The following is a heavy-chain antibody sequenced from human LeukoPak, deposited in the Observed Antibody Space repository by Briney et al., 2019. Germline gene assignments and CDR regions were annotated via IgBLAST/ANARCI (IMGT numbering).Heavy chain of an antibody. CDR2: ISSSSSYM. CDR1: GFRVSNYA. CDR3: ARILDSAWGELGY. V-gene: IGHV3-21*01. J-gene: IGHJ4*02. D-gene: IGHD6-19*01. Sequence: GGSLRLSCEGSGFRVSNYAMNWVRQAPGEGLTWVASISSSSSYMYYADSVKGRFTISRGNAKNSLYLQMNSLRAEDTAVYYCARILDSAWGELGYWGQGTLVTVSS.